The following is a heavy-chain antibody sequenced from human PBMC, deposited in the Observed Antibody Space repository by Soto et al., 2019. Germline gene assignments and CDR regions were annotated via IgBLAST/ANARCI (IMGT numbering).Heavy chain of an antibody. Sequence: SETLSLTCTVSGGSISSYYWSWIRQPPGKGLEWIGYIYYSGSTNYNPSLKSRVTISVDTSKNQFSLKLSSVTAADTAVYYCARQEMAGSSIDYWGQGTLVTVSS. V-gene: IGHV4-59*08. CDR1: GGSISSYY. CDR3: ARQEMAGSSIDY. D-gene: IGHD6-6*01. CDR2: IYYSGST. J-gene: IGHJ4*02.